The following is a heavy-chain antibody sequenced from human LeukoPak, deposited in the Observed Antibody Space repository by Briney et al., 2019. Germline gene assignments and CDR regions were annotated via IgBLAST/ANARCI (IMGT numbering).Heavy chain of an antibody. J-gene: IGHJ4*02. CDR1: GGSIISGDYY. V-gene: IGHV4-61*02. D-gene: IGHD3-22*01. Sequence: PSETLSLTCTVSGGSIISGDYYWSWLRQPAGKGLEWIGRIYTSGNTNYNPSLKSRVTISVDTSKNQFSLKLSSVTAADTAVYYCARAGDIDYYDSSGYYFSYWGQGTLVTVSS. CDR2: IYTSGNT. CDR3: ARAGDIDYYDSSGYYFSY.